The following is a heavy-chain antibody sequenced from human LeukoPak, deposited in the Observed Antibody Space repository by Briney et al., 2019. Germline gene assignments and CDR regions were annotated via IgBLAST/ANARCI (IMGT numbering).Heavy chain of an antibody. CDR1: GGSFSGYY. CDR2: INHSGST. J-gene: IGHJ6*03. D-gene: IGHD5-12*01. Sequence: SETLSLTCAVYGGSFSGYYWSWIRQPPGKGLEWIGEINHSGSTNYNPSLKSRVTISVDTSKNQFSLKLSSVTAADTAVYYCARGRYSGYVGIPDNNYYYYMDVWGKGTTVTVSS. CDR3: ARGRYSGYVGIPDNNYYYYMDV. V-gene: IGHV4-34*01.